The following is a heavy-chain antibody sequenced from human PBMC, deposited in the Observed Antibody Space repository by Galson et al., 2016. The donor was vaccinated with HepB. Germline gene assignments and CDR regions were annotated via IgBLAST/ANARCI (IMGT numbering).Heavy chain of an antibody. J-gene: IGHJ5*02. D-gene: IGHD3-16*02. CDR3: AREHLTVGLGELSFDP. CDR2: IYYSGST. Sequence: ETLSLTCNVSGGSISSSSFYWGWIRQPPGKGLEWIGNIYYSGSTYYNPSLKSRVTISVDTSKNQFSLKLSSVTAADTAVYYCAREHLTVGLGELSFDPWGQGTLVTVSS. V-gene: IGHV4-39*07. CDR1: GGSISSSSFY.